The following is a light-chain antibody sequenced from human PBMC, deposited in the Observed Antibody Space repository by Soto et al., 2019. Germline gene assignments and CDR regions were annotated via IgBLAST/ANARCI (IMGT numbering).Light chain of an antibody. CDR2: GAS. CDR1: QSVSNSY. Sequence: EIVLTQSPGTLSLSPGERATLSCRASQSVSNSYLAWYQQIPGQAPRLLIYGASNRATGIPDRFSGSGSGTDFTLTISRLEPEDSAVYYCQQYGNAPPSTFGQGTKVDIK. CDR3: QQYGNAPPST. J-gene: IGKJ1*01. V-gene: IGKV3-20*01.